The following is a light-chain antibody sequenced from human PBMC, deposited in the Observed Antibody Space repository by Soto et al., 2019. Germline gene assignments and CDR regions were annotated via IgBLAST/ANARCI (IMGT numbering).Light chain of an antibody. CDR3: SSYTTSTTLVV. CDR1: SSDVGDYDY. Sequence: QLVLTQPASVSGSPGQSITISCTGTSSDVGDYDYVSWYQQHPGKAPKVMIYDVNYRPSGVSTRFSGSKSGNTASLTISGLQAEDEADYYCSSYTTSTTLVVFGGGTKLTVL. CDR2: DVN. J-gene: IGLJ2*01. V-gene: IGLV2-14*03.